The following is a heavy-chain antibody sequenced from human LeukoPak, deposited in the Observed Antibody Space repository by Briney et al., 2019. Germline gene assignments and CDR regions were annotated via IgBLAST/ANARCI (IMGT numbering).Heavy chain of an antibody. J-gene: IGHJ4*02. V-gene: IGHV3-23*01. CDR3: AKETLRRYCTNGVCYGCFDY. CDR2: ISGRGGRR. Sequence: GGSLRLSCAASGFTFSSYAMSGVRQAPGKGLEWVSPISGRGGRRYYADSVKGRFTISRDNSKNTLYLQMNSLRAEDTAVYYCAKETLRRYCTNGVCYGCFDYWGQGTLVTVSS. D-gene: IGHD2-8*01. CDR1: GFTFSSYA.